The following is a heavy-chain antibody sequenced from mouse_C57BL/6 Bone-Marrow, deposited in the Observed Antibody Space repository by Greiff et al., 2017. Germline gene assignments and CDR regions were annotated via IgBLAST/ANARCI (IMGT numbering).Heavy chain of an antibody. J-gene: IGHJ3*01. V-gene: IGHV1-85*01. CDR3: ARTGSSYLAWFAY. CDR1: GYTFTSYD. CDR2: IYPRDGSP. D-gene: IGHD1-1*01. Sequence: QVQLQQSGPELVKPGASVKLSCKASGYTFTSYDINWVKQRPGQGLEWIGWIYPRDGSPKYNEKFKGKATLTVDTSSSTAYMELHSLTSEDSAVYFCARTGSSYLAWFAYWGQGTLVTVSA.